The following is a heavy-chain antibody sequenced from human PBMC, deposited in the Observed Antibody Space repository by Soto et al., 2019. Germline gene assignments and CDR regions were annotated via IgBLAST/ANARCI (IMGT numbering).Heavy chain of an antibody. CDR2: ISPFGGAT. D-gene: IGHD3-16*01. V-gene: IGHV1-46*01. CDR3: AKGRGGKAVANFGMDV. Sequence: GASVKVSCKASGDSVSNDYLHWVRQAPGQGFEWLGLISPFGGATAYAQRFKGRVTVTMDKSSTTFYLELSSPRSDDTAVYFCAKGRGGKAVANFGMDVWGQGVTVTVSS. J-gene: IGHJ6*02. CDR1: GDSVSNDY.